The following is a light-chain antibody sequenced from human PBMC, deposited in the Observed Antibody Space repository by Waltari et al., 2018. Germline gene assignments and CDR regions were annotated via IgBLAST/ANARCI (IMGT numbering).Light chain of an antibody. Sequence: QSALTQPASVSASPGQSITISCTGTSSDIGGYHYVPCYQQHPGKVPKLMIYDVARWPSGVSNRFSGSKSGNTASLTISGLQAEDEADYYCASYTSTNTVIFGGGTKVTVL. CDR1: SSDIGGYHY. CDR2: DVA. V-gene: IGLV2-14*03. J-gene: IGLJ2*01. CDR3: ASYTSTNTVI.